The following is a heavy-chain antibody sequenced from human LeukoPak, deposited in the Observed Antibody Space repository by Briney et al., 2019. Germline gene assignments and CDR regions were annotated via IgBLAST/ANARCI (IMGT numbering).Heavy chain of an antibody. CDR3: ARGLGSGTYYILPPQEYYFDY. CDR1: GFTFSSYS. J-gene: IGHJ4*02. D-gene: IGHD3-10*01. CDR2: ISSSSSYI. V-gene: IGHV3-21*04. Sequence: GGSLRLSCAASGFTFSSYSMNWVRQAPGKGLEWVSSISSSSSYIYYADSVKGRFTISRDKSKNTLYLQMNSLRAEDTAVYYCARGLGSGTYYILPPQEYYFDYWGQGTLVTVSS.